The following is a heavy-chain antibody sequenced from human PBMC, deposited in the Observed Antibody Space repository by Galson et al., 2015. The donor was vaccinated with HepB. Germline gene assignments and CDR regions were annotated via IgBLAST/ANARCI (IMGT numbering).Heavy chain of an antibody. V-gene: IGHV3-23*01. D-gene: IGHD5-12*01. Sequence: LRLSCAASGFTFSNYVMSWVRQAPGKGLEWVSGISGSGGSTSYADSVKGRFTISRDNSKNTLYLQMDSLTAEDTAVYYCAKKVSVGIGYSGYVFPGDWGQGTLVTVSS. J-gene: IGHJ4*02. CDR1: GFTFSNYV. CDR2: ISGSGGST. CDR3: AKKVSVGIGYSGYVFPGD.